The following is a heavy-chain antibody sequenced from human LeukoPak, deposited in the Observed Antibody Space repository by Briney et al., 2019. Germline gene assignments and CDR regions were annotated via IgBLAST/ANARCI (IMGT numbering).Heavy chain of an antibody. V-gene: IGHV3-30*18. D-gene: IGHD4-11*01. J-gene: IGHJ5*02. CDR2: ISYDGIDI. CDR3: AKHLFHYRKYNSDYGVLDT. CDR1: GFTFSNYA. Sequence: GGSLRLSCRASGFTFSNYAINWVRQAPGKGLKWVAAISYDGIDIAYADSVRGRFTISRDNSKSTLYLQMSSLRAEDSALYYCAKHLFHYRKYNSDYGVLDTWGQGTLVTVSS.